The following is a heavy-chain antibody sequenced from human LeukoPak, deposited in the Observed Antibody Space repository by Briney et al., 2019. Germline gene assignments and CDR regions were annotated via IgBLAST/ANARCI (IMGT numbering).Heavy chain of an antibody. CDR2: ISGSGGST. CDR3: AKVGLPYSSGWYVFDY. D-gene: IGHD6-19*01. V-gene: IGHV3-23*01. CDR1: GFTFSSYG. Sequence: GGSLRLSCAASGFTFSSYGMSWVRQAPGKGLEWVSAISGSGGSTYYADSVKGRFTISRDNSKNTLYLQMNSLRAEDTAVYYCAKVGLPYSSGWYVFDYWGQGTLVTVSS. J-gene: IGHJ4*02.